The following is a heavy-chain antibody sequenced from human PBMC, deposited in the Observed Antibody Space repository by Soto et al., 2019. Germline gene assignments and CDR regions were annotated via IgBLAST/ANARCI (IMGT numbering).Heavy chain of an antibody. CDR2: IWYDGSNK. J-gene: IGHJ4*02. D-gene: IGHD3-10*01. V-gene: IGHV3-33*01. CDR1: GFTFSSYG. Sequence: QVQLVESGGGVVQPGRSLRLSCAASGFTFSSYGMHWVRQAPGKGLEWVAVIWYDGSNKYYADSVKGRFTISRDNSKNTLYLQMNSLRAEDTAVYYCARDQLRDALWFGELPDDYWGQGTLVTVSS. CDR3: ARDQLRDALWFGELPDDY.